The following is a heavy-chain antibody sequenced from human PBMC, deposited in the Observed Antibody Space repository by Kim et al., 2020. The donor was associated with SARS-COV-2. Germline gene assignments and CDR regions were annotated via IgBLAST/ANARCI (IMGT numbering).Heavy chain of an antibody. D-gene: IGHD3-10*01. CDR3: ARDNRKYYYGSGSIY. CDR2: ISYDGSNK. Sequence: GGSLRLSCAASGFTFSSYAMHWVRQAPGKGLEWVAVISYDGSNKYYADSVKGRFTISRDNSKNTLYLQMNGLRAEDTAVYYCARDNRKYYYGSGSIYWGQGTLVTVSS. CDR1: GFTFSSYA. V-gene: IGHV3-30*04. J-gene: IGHJ4*02.